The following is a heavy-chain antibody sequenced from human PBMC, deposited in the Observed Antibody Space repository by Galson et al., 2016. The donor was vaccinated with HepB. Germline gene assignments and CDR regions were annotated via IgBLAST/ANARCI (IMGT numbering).Heavy chain of an antibody. CDR1: GFSFRSYG. CDR2: ISDDGTDK. J-gene: IGHJ1*01. CDR3: VAGKEYFQH. D-gene: IGHD6-19*01. Sequence: SLRLSCAASGFSFRSYGMHWVRQAPGKGLDWVSAISDDGTDKYYADSMKGRFTISRDNSKNTLSLQMNSLRAEDTAVYYCVAGKEYFQHWGQGTLVTVSS. V-gene: IGHV3-30*03.